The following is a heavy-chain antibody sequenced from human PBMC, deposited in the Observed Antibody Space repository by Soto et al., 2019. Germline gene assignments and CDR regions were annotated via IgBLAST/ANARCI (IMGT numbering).Heavy chain of an antibody. V-gene: IGHV1-3*01. D-gene: IGHD6-19*01. Sequence: ASVKVSCKASGYTFTSYAMHWVRQAPGQRLEWMGWINAGNGNTKYSQKFQGRVTITRDTSASTAYMELSSLRSEDTAVYYCARAAPMGWAVAVIWFDPWGQGTLVTVSS. J-gene: IGHJ5*02. CDR3: ARAAPMGWAVAVIWFDP. CDR1: GYTFTSYA. CDR2: INAGNGNT.